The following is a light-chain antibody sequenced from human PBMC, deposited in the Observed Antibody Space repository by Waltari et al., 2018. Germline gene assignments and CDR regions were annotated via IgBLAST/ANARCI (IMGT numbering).Light chain of an antibody. CDR3: QAWDDTTAWV. Sequence: SYKLTQTPSLAVSPGQTASITCSGENMRHNYDCWYQQKTGQSPELVIYQDDKRPSGIPERFSGSNSGDTATLTISGTQPMDEADYYCQAWDDTTAWVFGGGTKLTVL. J-gene: IGLJ3*02. V-gene: IGLV3-1*01. CDR1: NMRHNY. CDR2: QDD.